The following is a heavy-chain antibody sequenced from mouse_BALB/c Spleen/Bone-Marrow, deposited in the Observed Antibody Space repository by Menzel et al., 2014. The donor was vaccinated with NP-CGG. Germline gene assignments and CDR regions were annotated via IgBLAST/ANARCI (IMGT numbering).Heavy chain of an antibody. D-gene: IGHD2-4*01. Sequence: EVQLVESGGGLVQPGGSLKLSCAPSGFTFSDYYMYWVRQTPEKGLEWVAYISNGGGSTYYPDTVKGRFTISRDNAKNTLYLQMSRLKSEDTAMYYCARHNYDETWFAYWGQGTLVTVSA. CDR2: ISNGGGST. CDR1: GFTFSDYY. V-gene: IGHV5-12*01. CDR3: ARHNYDETWFAY. J-gene: IGHJ3*01.